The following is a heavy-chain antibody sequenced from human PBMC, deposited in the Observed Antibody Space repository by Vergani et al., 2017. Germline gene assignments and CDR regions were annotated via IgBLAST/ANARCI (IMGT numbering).Heavy chain of an antibody. CDR3: ATAIYGDFDRLFDH. D-gene: IGHD4-17*01. V-gene: IGHV3-9*01. CDR2: MTWNSGSI. Sequence: EVQLVESGGGLVQPGRSLRVSCAASGFTFDDYAMHWVRQAPGKGLEWVSGMTWNSGSIGYADSVRGRFTISRDNAKNSLYLQMNRLRAEDTAVYYCATAIYGDFDRLFDHWGQGTLVTVSS. CDR1: GFTFDDYA. J-gene: IGHJ4*02.